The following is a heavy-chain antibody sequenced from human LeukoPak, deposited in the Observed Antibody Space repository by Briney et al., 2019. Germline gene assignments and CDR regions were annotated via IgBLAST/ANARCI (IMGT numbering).Heavy chain of an antibody. D-gene: IGHD5-24*01. CDR1: GGTFSSYA. CDR2: IIPISGIA. Sequence: ASVKVSCKASGGTFSSYAISWVRQAPGQGLEWMGRIIPISGIANYAQKFQGRVTITADKSTSTAYMELSSLRSEDTAVYYCARDLQLLLDYWGQGTLVTVSS. J-gene: IGHJ4*02. V-gene: IGHV1-69*04. CDR3: ARDLQLLLDY.